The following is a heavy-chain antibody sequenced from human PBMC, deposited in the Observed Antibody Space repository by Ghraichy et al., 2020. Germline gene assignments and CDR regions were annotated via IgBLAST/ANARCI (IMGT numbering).Heavy chain of an antibody. V-gene: IGHV3-74*01. CDR1: GFTFSNYW. J-gene: IGHJ4*02. Sequence: GGSLRLSCAASGFTFSNYWMHWVRQAPGKGLVWVSRINSDGSSTDYADSVKGRFTISRDNAKNTLFLQMNSLRAEDTAVYCCARVWGGYYRFDYWGQGTLVTVSS. D-gene: IGHD3-3*01. CDR3: ARVWGGYYRFDY. CDR2: INSDGSST.